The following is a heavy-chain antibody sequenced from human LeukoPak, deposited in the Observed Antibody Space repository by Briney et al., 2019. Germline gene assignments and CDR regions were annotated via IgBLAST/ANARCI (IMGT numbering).Heavy chain of an antibody. J-gene: IGHJ5*02. V-gene: IGHV1-2*02. Sequence: GASVKASCKASGYTFTGYYKHWVRQAPGQGLEWMGWINPNSGGTNYAQKFQGRVTMTRDTSISTAYMELSRLRSDDTAVYYCARAPSPPINWFDPWGQGTLVTVSS. CDR2: INPNSGGT. CDR3: ARAPSPPINWFDP. CDR1: GYTFTGYY.